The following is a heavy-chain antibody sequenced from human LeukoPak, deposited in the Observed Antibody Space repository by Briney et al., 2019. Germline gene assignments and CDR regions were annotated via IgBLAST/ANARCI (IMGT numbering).Heavy chain of an antibody. CDR1: GGSISSYY. Sequence: SETQSLTCTVSGGSISSYYWSWIRQPAGKGLEWIGRIYTSGSTNYNPSLKSRVTMSVDTSKNQFSLKLSSVTAADTAVYYCARTIAAVGGAFFDYWGQGTLVTVSS. J-gene: IGHJ4*02. V-gene: IGHV4-4*07. CDR2: IYTSGST. CDR3: ARTIAAVGGAFFDY. D-gene: IGHD6-13*01.